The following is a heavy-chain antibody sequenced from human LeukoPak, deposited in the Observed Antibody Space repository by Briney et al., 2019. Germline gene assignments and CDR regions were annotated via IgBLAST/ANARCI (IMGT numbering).Heavy chain of an antibody. V-gene: IGHV5-51*01. CDR3: ASRPFETTVVPWDFY. J-gene: IGHJ4*02. CDR1: AHSFSHYW. D-gene: IGHD4-23*01. Sequence: GESLKISCRGSAHSFSHYWIGWVRQMPGKGLEWMGIIRPMNSDVRYSPSFQGQVTISADRSINTAYLQWSSLTASDTAMYYCASRPFETTVVPWDFYWGQGTQVTVSS. CDR2: IRPMNSDV.